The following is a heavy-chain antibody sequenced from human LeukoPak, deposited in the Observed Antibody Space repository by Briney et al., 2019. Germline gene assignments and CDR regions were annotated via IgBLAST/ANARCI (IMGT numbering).Heavy chain of an antibody. CDR2: INPSAGST. V-gene: IGHV1-46*01. CDR3: ARGHDYYGMDV. J-gene: IGHJ6*02. CDR1: GYTFTSYY. Sequence: ASVKVSCKASGYTFTSYYIHWVRQAPGQGLEWMGIINPSAGSTTFAQDFQGRVTMTRDTSTSTVYMELSSLRSEDTAVYYCARGHDYYGMDVWGQGTTVTVSS.